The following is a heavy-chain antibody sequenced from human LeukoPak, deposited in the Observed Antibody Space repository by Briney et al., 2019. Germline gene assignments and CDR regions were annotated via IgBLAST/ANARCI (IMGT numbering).Heavy chain of an antibody. Sequence: GASVKVSCKASGYTFTSYGISWVRQAPGQGLEWMGWISAYNGNTNYAQKLQGRVTMTTDTSTSTAYMELRSLRSDDTAVYYCARDSSGYSYGPGAFDIWGQGTMVTVSS. V-gene: IGHV1-18*01. D-gene: IGHD5-18*01. CDR1: GYTFTSYG. CDR2: ISAYNGNT. CDR3: ARDSSGYSYGPGAFDI. J-gene: IGHJ3*02.